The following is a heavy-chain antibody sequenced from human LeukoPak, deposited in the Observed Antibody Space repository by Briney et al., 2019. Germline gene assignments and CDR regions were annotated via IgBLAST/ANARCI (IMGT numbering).Heavy chain of an antibody. Sequence: ASVKVSCKASGGTFSSYTISWVRQAPGQGLEWMGRIIPILGIANYAQKFQGRVTITADKSTSTAYMELSSLRSEDTAVYYCAKAGGGVVVAASDYYYYGMDVWGQGTTVTVSS. D-gene: IGHD2-15*01. V-gene: IGHV1-69*02. CDR2: IIPILGIA. J-gene: IGHJ6*02. CDR1: GGTFSSYT. CDR3: AKAGGGVVVAASDYYYYGMDV.